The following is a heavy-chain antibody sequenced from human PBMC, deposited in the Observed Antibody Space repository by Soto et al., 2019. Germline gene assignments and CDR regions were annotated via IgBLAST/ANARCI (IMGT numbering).Heavy chain of an antibody. J-gene: IGHJ4*02. V-gene: IGHV3-66*01. CDR3: ARESVLRYFDWFTDY. D-gene: IGHD3-9*01. Sequence: PGGALRLSCAASGFTVSSNYMSWVRQAPGKGLEWVSVIYSGGSTYYADSVKGRFTISRDNSKNTLYLQMNSLRAEDTAVYYCARESVLRYFDWFTDYWGQGTLVTVSS. CDR2: IYSGGST. CDR1: GFTVSSNY.